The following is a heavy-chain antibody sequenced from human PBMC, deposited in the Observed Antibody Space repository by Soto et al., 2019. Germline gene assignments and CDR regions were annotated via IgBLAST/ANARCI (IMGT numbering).Heavy chain of an antibody. CDR3: AREGIQLWHPGYYYGMDV. D-gene: IGHD5-18*01. J-gene: IGHJ6*02. CDR2: ITPIFGTA. CDR1: GGTFSSYA. V-gene: IGHV1-69*12. Sequence: QVQLVQSGAEVKKPGSSVKVSCKASGGTFSSYAISWVRQAPGQGLEWMGGITPIFGTANYAQKFQGRVTITADESTSTAYMELSSLRSEDTAVYYCAREGIQLWHPGYYYGMDVWGQGTPVTVSS.